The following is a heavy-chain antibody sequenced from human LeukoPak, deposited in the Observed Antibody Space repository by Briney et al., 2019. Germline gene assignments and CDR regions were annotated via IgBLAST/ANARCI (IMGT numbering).Heavy chain of an antibody. CDR2: IKPNSGGT. V-gene: IGHV1-2*02. CDR3: ARGPDFSMVRGLTGFYYYMDV. CDR1: GYTFTSYA. J-gene: IGHJ6*03. D-gene: IGHD3-10*01. Sequence: ASVKVSCKASGYTFTSYAMHWVRQAPGQGLEWMGWIKPNSGGTKYAQKFKGRVTMTRDTSISTVYMELSRLRSDDTAVYYCARGPDFSMVRGLTGFYYYMDVWGKGTTVTVSS.